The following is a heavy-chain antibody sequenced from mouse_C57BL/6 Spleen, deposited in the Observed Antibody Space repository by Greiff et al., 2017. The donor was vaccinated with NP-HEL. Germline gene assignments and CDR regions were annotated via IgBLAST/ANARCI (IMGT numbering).Heavy chain of an antibody. CDR2: IYWDDDK. Sequence: QVTLKESGPGILQSSQTLSLTCSFSGFSLSTSGMGVSWIRQPSGKGLEWLAHIYWDDDKRYNPSLKSRLTISKDTSRNQVFLKITSVDTADTATYYCASIYYGPHYYAMDYWGQGTSVTVSS. D-gene: IGHD2-1*01. CDR3: ASIYYGPHYYAMDY. J-gene: IGHJ4*01. CDR1: GFSLSTSGMG. V-gene: IGHV8-12*01.